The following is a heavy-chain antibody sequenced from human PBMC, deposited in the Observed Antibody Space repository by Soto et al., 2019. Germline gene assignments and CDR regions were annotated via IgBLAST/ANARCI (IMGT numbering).Heavy chain of an antibody. CDR2: ISSNGGST. V-gene: IGHV3-64*02. Sequence: EVQLVESGEGLVQPGGSLRLSCAASGFTFSSYAMHWVRQAPGKGLEYVSAISSNGGSTYYADSVKGRFTISRDNSKNTLYLQMGSLRAEDMAVYYCARDSAVAGTPPVLDYWGQGTLVTVSS. D-gene: IGHD6-19*01. J-gene: IGHJ4*02. CDR1: GFTFSSYA. CDR3: ARDSAVAGTPPVLDY.